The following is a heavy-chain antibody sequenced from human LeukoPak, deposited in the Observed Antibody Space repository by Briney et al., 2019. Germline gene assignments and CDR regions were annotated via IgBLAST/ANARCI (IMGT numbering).Heavy chain of an antibody. V-gene: IGHV3-49*03. CDR2: IRSKAYGGTT. CDR3: TRHPRITIFGVASNEMDV. D-gene: IGHD3-3*01. CDR1: GFTFGDYA. Sequence: PGRSLRLSCTASGFTFGDYAMSWFRQAPGKGLEWVGFIRSKAYGGTTEYAASVKGRFTISRDDSKSIAYLQMNSLKTEDTAVYYCTRHPRITIFGVASNEMDVWGQGTLVTVSS. J-gene: IGHJ4*02.